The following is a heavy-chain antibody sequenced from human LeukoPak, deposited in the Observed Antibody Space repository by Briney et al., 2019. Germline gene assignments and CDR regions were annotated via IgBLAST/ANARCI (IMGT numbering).Heavy chain of an antibody. CDR2: IYYSGST. Sequence: PSETLSLTCTVSGGSISSCYWSWIRQPPGKGLEWIGYIYYSGSTNYNPSLKSRVTISVDTSKNQFSLKLSSVTAADTAVYYCARAGYCSGGSCSHTFTFDYWGQGTLATVSS. CDR3: ARAGYCSGGSCSHTFTFDY. D-gene: IGHD2-15*01. J-gene: IGHJ4*02. CDR1: GGSISSCY. V-gene: IGHV4-59*01.